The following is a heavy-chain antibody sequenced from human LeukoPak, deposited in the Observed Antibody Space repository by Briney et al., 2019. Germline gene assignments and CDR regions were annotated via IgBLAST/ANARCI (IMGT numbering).Heavy chain of an antibody. V-gene: IGHV4-39*01. CDR1: SGSISSSSYY. D-gene: IGHD7-27*01. CDR2: IYYSGST. J-gene: IGHJ4*02. CDR3: ARSSRTGGFDY. Sequence: SKTLSLTCTVSSGSISSSSYYWGGIRQPPGKGLEWIGSIYYSGSTYYNPSLKSRVTISVDTSKNQFSLKLSSVTASDTAVYYCARSSRTGGFDYWGQGTLVTVSS.